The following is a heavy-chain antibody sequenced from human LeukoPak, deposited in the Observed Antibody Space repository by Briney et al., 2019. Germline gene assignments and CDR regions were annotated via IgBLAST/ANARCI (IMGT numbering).Heavy chain of an antibody. CDR1: GFTFDDYA. Sequence: GGSLRLSCAASGFTFDDYAMHWVRHAPGKGLEWVSLISGDGGSTYYADSVKGRFTISRDNSKNSLYLQMNSLRTEDTALYYCAKDHYGPYYFDYWGQGTLVTVSS. J-gene: IGHJ4*02. CDR2: ISGDGGST. V-gene: IGHV3-43*02. CDR3: AKDHYGPYYFDY. D-gene: IGHD3-10*01.